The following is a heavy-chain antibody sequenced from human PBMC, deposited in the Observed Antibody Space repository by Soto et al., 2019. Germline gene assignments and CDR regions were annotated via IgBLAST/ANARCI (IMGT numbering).Heavy chain of an antibody. V-gene: IGHV3-30-3*01. D-gene: IGHD6-13*01. CDR1: GFTFSSYA. J-gene: IGHJ4*02. CDR2: ISYDGSNK. Sequence: QVQLVESGGGVVQPGRSLRLSCAASGFTFSSYAMHWVRQAPGKGLEWVAVISYDGSNKNYADSVKGRFTISRDNSKNTLYLQMSSLRAEDTAVYYCARDTTRSSRQQLVRGCDYWGQGTLVTVSS. CDR3: ARDTTRSSRQQLVRGCDY.